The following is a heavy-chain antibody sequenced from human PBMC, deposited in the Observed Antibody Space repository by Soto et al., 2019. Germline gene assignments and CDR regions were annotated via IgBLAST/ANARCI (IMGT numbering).Heavy chain of an antibody. Sequence: QVQLQQWGAGLLKPSETLSLTCAVYGGFVSSGSYYWSWIRQPPGKGLEWIGEMSHSGGTHFNPYHNRRDTIAVDTSKNKFSLKMSSVTAADTALCNCARVERGTATSVVDAFDIGGPGTMVTVSS. J-gene: IGHJ3*02. CDR3: ARVERGTATSVVDAFDI. D-gene: IGHD1-1*01. CDR1: GGFVSSGSYY. CDR2: MSHSGGT. V-gene: IGHV4-34*01.